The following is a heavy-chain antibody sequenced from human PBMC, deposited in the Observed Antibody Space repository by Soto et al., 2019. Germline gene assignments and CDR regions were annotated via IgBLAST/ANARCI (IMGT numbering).Heavy chain of an antibody. J-gene: IGHJ4*02. CDR2: IIPIFGTA. D-gene: IGHD3-10*01. V-gene: IGHV1-69*13. Sequence: GASVKVSCKASGGTFSSYAISWVRQAPGQGLEWMGGIIPIFGTANYAQKFQGRVTITADESTSTAYMELSSLRSEDTAVYYCAREVWGYYGSGSHSYYFDYWGQGTLVTVSS. CDR1: GGTFSSYA. CDR3: AREVWGYYGSGSHSYYFDY.